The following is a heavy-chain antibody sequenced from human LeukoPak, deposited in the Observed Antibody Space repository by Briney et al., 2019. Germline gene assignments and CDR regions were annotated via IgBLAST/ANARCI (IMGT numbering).Heavy chain of an antibody. CDR1: GFTFSSYA. D-gene: IGHD5/OR15-5a*01. CDR2: ISWNSGSI. V-gene: IGHV3-9*01. CDR3: AKDIGPLSRGMDV. J-gene: IGHJ6*02. Sequence: PGGSLRLSCAASGFTFSSYAMSWVRQAPGKGLEWVSGISWNSGSIGYADSVKGRFTISRDNAKNSLYLQMNSLRAEDTALYYCAKDIGPLSRGMDVWGQGTTVTVSS.